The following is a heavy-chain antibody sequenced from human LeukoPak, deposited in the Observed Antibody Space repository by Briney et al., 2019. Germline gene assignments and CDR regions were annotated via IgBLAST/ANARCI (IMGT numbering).Heavy chain of an antibody. Sequence: SETLSLTCTVSGTSISTYYWSWIRQPPGKGLEWIGYAFRDGTTSYNPSLKSRLTISLDMSKNQFSLKLSSVTAADTAVYYCARTIVVVVATNWFDPWGQGTLVTVSS. D-gene: IGHD2-15*01. CDR3: ARTIVVVVATNWFDP. V-gene: IGHV4-59*12. J-gene: IGHJ5*02. CDR1: GTSISTYY. CDR2: AFRDGTT.